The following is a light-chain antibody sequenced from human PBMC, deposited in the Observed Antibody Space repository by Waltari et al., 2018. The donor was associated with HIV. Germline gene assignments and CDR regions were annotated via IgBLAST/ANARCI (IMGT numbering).Light chain of an antibody. CDR1: QNISTF. Sequence: DIQMTQSPSSLSASVGDRVTITCRSSQNISTFLNWDQQKPGKAPKLLIFGASSLQSGVPSRFSGSGSGTDFTLTISSLQPEDFATHYCQQSYSPPRTFGQGTKVEIK. CDR2: GAS. CDR3: QQSYSPPRT. J-gene: IGKJ2*01. V-gene: IGKV1-39*01.